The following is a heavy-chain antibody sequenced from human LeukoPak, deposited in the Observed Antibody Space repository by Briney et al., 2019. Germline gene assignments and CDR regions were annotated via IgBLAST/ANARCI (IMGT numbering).Heavy chain of an antibody. J-gene: IGHJ4*02. V-gene: IGHV3-21*01. CDR1: GFTFSSYS. D-gene: IGHD5-24*01. CDR3: ARGAAKGDGFNRPDY. Sequence: GGSLRLSCAASGFTFSSYSMNRVRQAPGKGLEWVSSISSSSSYIYYADSVKGRFTISRDNAKNSLYLQMNSLRAEDTAVYYCARGAAKGDGFNRPDYWGQGTLVTVSS. CDR2: ISSSSSYI.